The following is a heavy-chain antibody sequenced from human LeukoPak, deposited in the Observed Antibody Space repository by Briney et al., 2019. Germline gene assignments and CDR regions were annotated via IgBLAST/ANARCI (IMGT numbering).Heavy chain of an antibody. V-gene: IGHV3-7*01. CDR3: TTYKNWVAGDV. Sequence: PVGSLRLSCAASGFTLSDYWMSWVRQAPGKGPEWVATIKQDGSEEHYVDSVKGRFTVSRDNARNSLFLQMNSLRVEDTAVYYCTTYKNWVAGDVWGQGTTVSVSS. D-gene: IGHD7-27*01. CDR2: IKQDGSEE. J-gene: IGHJ6*02. CDR1: GFTLSDYW.